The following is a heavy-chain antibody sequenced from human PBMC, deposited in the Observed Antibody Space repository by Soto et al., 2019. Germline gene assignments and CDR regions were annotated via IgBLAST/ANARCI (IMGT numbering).Heavy chain of an antibody. J-gene: IGHJ5*02. V-gene: IGHV1-8*01. Sequence: ASVKVSCQASGYTFTSYVINWVRQATGQGLEWMGWMNPNSGNTGYAQKFQGRVTMTRNTSISTAYMELSSLRSEDTAVYYCARGSSGWYNWFDPWGQGTLVTVSS. D-gene: IGHD6-19*01. CDR2: MNPNSGNT. CDR3: ARGSSGWYNWFDP. CDR1: GYTFTSYV.